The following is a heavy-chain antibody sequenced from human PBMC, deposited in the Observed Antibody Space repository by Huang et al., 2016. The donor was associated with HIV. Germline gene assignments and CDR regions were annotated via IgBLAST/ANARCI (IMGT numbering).Heavy chain of an antibody. V-gene: IGHV1-18*04. CDR1: GYTFISYG. CDR2: SSPYYGYT. CDR3: ARDLGTTVVPDGMDV. J-gene: IGHJ6*02. D-gene: IGHD4-17*01. Sequence: QVQLVQSGAEVKKPGASVKVSCRAFGYTFISYGITWVRQAPGQGLEWMGWSSPYYGYTNEAQQCKGRVTMTTDTSTNTVYMEVRSLRSDDTAVYYCARDLGTTVVPDGMDVWGQGTTVTVSS.